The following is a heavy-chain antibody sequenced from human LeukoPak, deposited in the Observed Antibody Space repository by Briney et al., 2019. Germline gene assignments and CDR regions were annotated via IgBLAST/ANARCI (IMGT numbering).Heavy chain of an antibody. J-gene: IGHJ5*01. CDR1: GFTFSSYW. V-gene: IGHV3-74*01. D-gene: IGHD3-10*01. Sequence: GGSLKLSCEASGFTFSSYWMHWVRQIPGKGLMWVSRIESNGLTLYADSVRDRFTISRDNGKNTIYLQMNSLRVDDTAMYYCAKAATYFYGSVTYDWFESWGQGTLATVSS. CDR3: AKAATYFYGSVTYDWFES. CDR2: IESNGLT.